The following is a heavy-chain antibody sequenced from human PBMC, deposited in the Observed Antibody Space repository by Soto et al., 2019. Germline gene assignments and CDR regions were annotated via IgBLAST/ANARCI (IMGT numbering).Heavy chain of an antibody. CDR3: ARAGRKIQLWSPYYFDY. V-gene: IGHV1-2*02. Sequence: QVQLVQSGAEVKKPGASVKVSCKASGYTFTGYYMHWVRQAPGQGLEWMGWINPNSGGTNYAQKFQGRVTMTRDTSISTAHMELSRLRSDDTAVYYCARAGRKIQLWSPYYFDYWGQGTLVTVSS. CDR2: INPNSGGT. D-gene: IGHD5-18*01. J-gene: IGHJ4*02. CDR1: GYTFTGYY.